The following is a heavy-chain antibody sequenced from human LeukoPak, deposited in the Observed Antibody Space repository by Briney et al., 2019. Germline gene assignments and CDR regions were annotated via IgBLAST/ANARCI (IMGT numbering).Heavy chain of an antibody. J-gene: IGHJ4*02. Sequence: ASVKVPSKVSVYTLTELSMHWVRQAPGKGLEWMGGFDPEDGETIYAQKFQGRVTMTEDTSTDTAYMELSSLRSEDTAVYYCATPPTLGARTTVDYWGQGTLVTVSS. CDR3: ATPPTLGARTTVDY. D-gene: IGHD1-1*01. CDR1: VYTLTELS. CDR2: FDPEDGET. V-gene: IGHV1-24*01.